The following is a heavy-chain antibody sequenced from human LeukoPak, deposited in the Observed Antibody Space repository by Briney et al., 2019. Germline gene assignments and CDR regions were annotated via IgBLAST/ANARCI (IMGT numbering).Heavy chain of an antibody. J-gene: IGHJ4*02. CDR1: GGSISSYY. Sequence: SETLSLTCTVSGGSISSYYWSWIRQPPGKGLEWIGYIYYSGSTNYNPSLKSRVTISVDTSKNQFSLKLSSVTAADTAVYYCARAAPRSPYFDSGGQGTLVTVSS. CDR2: IYYSGST. CDR3: ARAAPRSPYFDS. V-gene: IGHV4-59*01.